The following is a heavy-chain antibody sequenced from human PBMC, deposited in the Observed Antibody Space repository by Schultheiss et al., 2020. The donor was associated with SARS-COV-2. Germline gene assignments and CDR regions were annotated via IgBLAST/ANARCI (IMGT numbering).Heavy chain of an antibody. V-gene: IGHV3-23*03. D-gene: IGHD5-18*01. Sequence: GGSLRLSCAASGFTFSSYAMSWVRQAPGKGLEWVSVIYSGGSTYYADSVKGRFTISRDNSKNTLYLQMNSLRAEDTAVYYCAKDRGYSYGYGEDYWGQGTLVTVSS. CDR2: IYSGGST. CDR1: GFTFSSYA. CDR3: AKDRGYSYGYGEDY. J-gene: IGHJ4*02.